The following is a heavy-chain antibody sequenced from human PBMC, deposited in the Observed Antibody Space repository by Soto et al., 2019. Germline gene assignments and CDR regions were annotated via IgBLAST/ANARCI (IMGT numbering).Heavy chain of an antibody. D-gene: IGHD3-10*01. CDR2: IYYLGST. J-gene: IGHJ4*02. CDR1: GGSMSEYF. CDR3: ARDGYNGSGSPYPAY. Sequence: SETLSLTCSVSGGSMSEYFWSWIRQSPGKGLEWIGYIYYLGSTDYNPSLKSRVTISVDTSKRQFSLRLTSVTAADTAVYYCARDGYNGSGSPYPAYWGPGTQVTVSS. V-gene: IGHV4-59*01.